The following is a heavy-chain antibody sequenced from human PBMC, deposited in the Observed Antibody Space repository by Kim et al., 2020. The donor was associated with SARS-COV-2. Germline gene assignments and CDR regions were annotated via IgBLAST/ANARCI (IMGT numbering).Heavy chain of an antibody. V-gene: IGHV4-34*01. J-gene: IGHJ4*02. D-gene: IGHD3-3*01. CDR1: GGSFSGYY. CDR2: INHSGST. CDR3: ARGYDFWSGYDFDY. Sequence: SETLSLTCAVYGGSFSGYYWSWIRQPPGKGLEWIGEINHSGSTNYNPSLKSLVTISVDTSKNQFSLKLSSVTAADTAVYYCARGYDFWSGYDFDYWGQGTLVTVSS.